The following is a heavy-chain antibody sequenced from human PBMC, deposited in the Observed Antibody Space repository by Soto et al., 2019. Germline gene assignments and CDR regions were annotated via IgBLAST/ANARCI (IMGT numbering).Heavy chain of an antibody. J-gene: IGHJ6*02. D-gene: IGHD1-1*01. CDR3: ARDRLRYNWNDFPYYYYGMDV. CDR1: GFTFSGYA. CDR2: IHGGGNSA. Sequence: PGGSLRLSFAAPGFTFSGYAMSWVRQAPGKGLGWVSVIHGGGNSATYADSVKGRFTISRDNSKNTLYLQMSSLRGEDTAVYYCARDRLRYNWNDFPYYYYGMDVWGQRTTVTVSS. V-gene: IGHV3-23*01.